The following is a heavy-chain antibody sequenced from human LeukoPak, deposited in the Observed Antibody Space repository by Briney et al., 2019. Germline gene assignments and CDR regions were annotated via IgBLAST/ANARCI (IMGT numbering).Heavy chain of an antibody. CDR2: ISSSGSTT. J-gene: IGHJ4*02. Sequence: GGSLRLSCAASGFTFSSYEMTWVRQAPGKGLEWVSYISSSGSTTHYADSVKGRFTISRDNAKNSVYLQMNSLRAEDTALYYCARGSGSSWYFYFDYWGQGTLVTVSS. D-gene: IGHD6-13*01. CDR1: GFTFSSYE. CDR3: ARGSGSSWYFYFDY. V-gene: IGHV3-48*03.